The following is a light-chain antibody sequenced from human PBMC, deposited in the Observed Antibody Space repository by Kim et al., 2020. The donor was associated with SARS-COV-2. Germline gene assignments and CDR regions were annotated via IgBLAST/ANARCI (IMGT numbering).Light chain of an antibody. V-gene: IGLV1-40*01. Sequence: QTVTISCTGGTSNIGAGYDLHWYQHLPGTAPKLLMYVTSDRPSGVPDRFSGSKSGTSASLAITGLQAEDEADYYCQSYDSSLSGCVFGTGTKVSVL. CDR3: QSYDSSLSGCV. CDR2: VTS. CDR1: TSNIGAGYD. J-gene: IGLJ1*01.